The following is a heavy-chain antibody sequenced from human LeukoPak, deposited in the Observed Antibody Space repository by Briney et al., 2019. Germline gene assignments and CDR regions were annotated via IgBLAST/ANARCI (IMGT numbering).Heavy chain of an antibody. Sequence: ASVKVSCKASGYTFTGYYMHWVRQAPGQGLEWKGWINPNSGGTNYAQKFQGRVTMTRDTSISTAYMELSRLRSDDTAVYYCARDQTVTTSGVLDPWGQGTLVTVSS. CDR1: GYTFTGYY. V-gene: IGHV1-2*02. CDR3: ARDQTVTTSGVLDP. D-gene: IGHD4-17*01. CDR2: INPNSGGT. J-gene: IGHJ5*02.